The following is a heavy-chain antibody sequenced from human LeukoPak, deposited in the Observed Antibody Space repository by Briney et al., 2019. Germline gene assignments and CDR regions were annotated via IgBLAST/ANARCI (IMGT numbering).Heavy chain of an antibody. V-gene: IGHV3-21*01. D-gene: IGHD2-2*03. CDR1: GFTFSSYS. CDR2: ISSSSSYI. J-gene: IGHJ4*02. CDR3: ASGYCSSTSCPSRDY. Sequence: PGGSLRLSCAASGFTFSSYSMNWVRQAPGKGLEWVSSISSSSSYIYYADSVKGRFTISRDNAKNSLYLQMNSLRAKDTAVYYCASGYCSSTSCPSRDYWGQGTLVTVSS.